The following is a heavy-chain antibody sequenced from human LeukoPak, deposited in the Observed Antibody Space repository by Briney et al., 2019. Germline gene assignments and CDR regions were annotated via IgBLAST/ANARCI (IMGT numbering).Heavy chain of an antibody. D-gene: IGHD2-15*01. CDR1: GYTFTYYG. Sequence: ASVKVSCKASGYTFTYYGLNWVRQAPRQGLECLGGINTNTGNPTYAQGSTGRSVFSLDTSVSTAYLQISSLKAEDTAVYYCARDWSSKGYCSGGSCCGGYAFDIWGQGTMVTVSS. V-gene: IGHV7-4-1*02. J-gene: IGHJ3*02. CDR3: ARDWSSKGYCSGGSCCGGYAFDI. CDR2: INTNTGNP.